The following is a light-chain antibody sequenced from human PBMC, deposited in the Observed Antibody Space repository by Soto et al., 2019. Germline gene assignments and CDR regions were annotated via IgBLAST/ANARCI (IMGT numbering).Light chain of an antibody. CDR1: QSLSCNY. CDR2: AAS. CDR3: QQYGASPRET. J-gene: IGKJ1*01. V-gene: IGKV3-20*01. Sequence: EIVLTQSPGTLSLSPGERATLSCRASQSLSCNYVAWYQQKPGQAPRLVIYAASSRATGIPDRFSGSGSGTDFTLTISRLEPEDFAVYYCQQYGASPRETFGQGTKVEIK.